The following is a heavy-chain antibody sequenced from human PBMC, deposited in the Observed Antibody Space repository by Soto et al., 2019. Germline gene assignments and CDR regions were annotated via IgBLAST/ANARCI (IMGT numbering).Heavy chain of an antibody. CDR3: ARGRIVLVPAAKYNWFDP. CDR2: INHSGST. J-gene: IGHJ5*02. Sequence: SETLSLTCTISGGSLSVYYWSWIRQPPGKGLEWIGEINHSGSTNYNPSLKSRVTISVDTSKNQFSLKLSSVTAADTAVYYCARGRIVLVPAAKYNWFDPWGQGTLVTVSS. V-gene: IGHV4-34*01. D-gene: IGHD2-2*01. CDR1: GGSLSVYY.